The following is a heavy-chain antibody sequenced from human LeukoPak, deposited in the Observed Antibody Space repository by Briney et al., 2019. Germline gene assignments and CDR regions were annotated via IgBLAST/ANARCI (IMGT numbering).Heavy chain of an antibody. J-gene: IGHJ5*02. CDR3: ARHPPSYFGVRGSSFGFDP. CDR1: GGSISSSSYY. Sequence: SETLSLTCTVSGGSISSSSYYWGWIRQPPGKGLEWIGYIYYSGSTNYNPSLKSRVTISVDTSKNQFSLKLSSVTAADTAVYYCARHPPSYFGVRGSSFGFDPWGQGTLVTVSS. CDR2: IYYSGST. D-gene: IGHD3-10*01. V-gene: IGHV4-61*05.